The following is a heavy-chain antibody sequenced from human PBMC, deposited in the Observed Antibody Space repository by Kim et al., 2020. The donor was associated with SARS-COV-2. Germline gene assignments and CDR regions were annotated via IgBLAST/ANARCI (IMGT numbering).Heavy chain of an antibody. CDR3: ARPLYFYGDYARGIGS. V-gene: IGHV3-30*03. CDR1: GSTFSHYA. D-gene: IGHD4-17*01. Sequence: GGSLRLSCAASGSTFSHYAMHWVRQAPGRGLEWVAFISYDGNDQLSADSVKGRFTISRDNSDHTLFLQLNGLRREDTAVYYCARPLYFYGDYARGIGSWGQGTRVIVSS. CDR2: ISYDGNDQ. J-gene: IGHJ4*02.